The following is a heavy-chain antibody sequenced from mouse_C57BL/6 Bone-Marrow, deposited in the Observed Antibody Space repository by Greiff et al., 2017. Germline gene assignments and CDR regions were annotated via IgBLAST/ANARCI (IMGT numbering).Heavy chain of an antibody. V-gene: IGHV5-12*01. Sequence: EVHLVESGGGLVQPGGSLKLSCAASGFTFSDYYMYWVRQTPEKRLEWVAYISNGGGSTYYPDTVKGRFTISRDNAKNTLYLQMSRLKSEDTAMYYCARHMVTTPHYYAMDYWGQGTSVTVSS. CDR2: ISNGGGST. CDR1: GFTFSDYY. CDR3: ARHMVTTPHYYAMDY. J-gene: IGHJ4*01. D-gene: IGHD2-2*01.